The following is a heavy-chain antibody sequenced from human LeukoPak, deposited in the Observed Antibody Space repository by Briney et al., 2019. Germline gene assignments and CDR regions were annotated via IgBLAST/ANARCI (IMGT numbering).Heavy chain of an antibody. CDR2: IKEDGSET. CDR1: EFIFRSFW. Sequence: GGSLRLSCAGSEFIFRSFWMSWVRQAPGKGLEWVANIKEDGSETYYVGSVKGRFTISRDNAENSLYLQMNSLRVEDTAVYYCARDWGSDSWSGYANWGQGTRVTVSS. D-gene: IGHD3-3*01. CDR3: ARDWGSDSWSGYAN. J-gene: IGHJ4*02. V-gene: IGHV3-7*01.